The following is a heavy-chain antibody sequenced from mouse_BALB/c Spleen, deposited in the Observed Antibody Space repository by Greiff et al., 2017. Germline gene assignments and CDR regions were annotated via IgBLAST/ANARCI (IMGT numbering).Heavy chain of an antibody. CDR2: IDPETGGT. D-gene: IGHD4-1*01. V-gene: IGHV1-15*01. J-gene: IGHJ1*01. CDR3: TRLRLTGYWYFDV. Sequence: QVQLQQSGAELVRPGASVTLSCKASGYTFTDYEMHWVKQTPVHGLEWIGAIDPETGGTAYNQKFKGKATLTADKSSSTAYMELRSLTSEDSAVYYCTRLRLTGYWYFDVWGAGTTVTVAS. CDR1: GYTFTDYE.